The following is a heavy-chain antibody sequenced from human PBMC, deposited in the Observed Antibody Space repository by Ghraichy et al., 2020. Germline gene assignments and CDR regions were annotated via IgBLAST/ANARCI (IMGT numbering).Heavy chain of an antibody. V-gene: IGHV2-70*11. CDR1: GFSLSSSGVC. D-gene: IGHD4-11*01. CDR2: IDWDDDK. CDR3: ARICGRGGTVKDGMHY. J-gene: IGHJ4*02. Sequence: SGPTLVKPTQTLTLTCTFSGFSLSSSGVCVSWIRQPPGKALEWLARIDWDDDKYYNTSLRTRLTISKDTPKNQVVLTMTNMDPVDTATYYCARICGRGGTVKDGMHYWGQGTLVTVSS.